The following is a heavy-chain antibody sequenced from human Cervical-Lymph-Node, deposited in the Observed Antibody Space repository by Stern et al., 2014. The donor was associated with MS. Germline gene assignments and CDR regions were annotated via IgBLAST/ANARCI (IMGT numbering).Heavy chain of an antibody. Sequence: VQLVQSGSELKKPGASVKVSCKASGYTFTRNAMNWVRQAPGQRLAWMGWIHTNTGDTTHAQGFTRRFVFSLDTSVSTAYLQISSLKAEDTAIYYCARVKPAAILDYWGQGTLVTVSS. D-gene: IGHD2-2*01. J-gene: IGHJ4*02. CDR3: ARVKPAAILDY. CDR1: GYTFTRNA. CDR2: IHTNTGDT. V-gene: IGHV7-4-1*02.